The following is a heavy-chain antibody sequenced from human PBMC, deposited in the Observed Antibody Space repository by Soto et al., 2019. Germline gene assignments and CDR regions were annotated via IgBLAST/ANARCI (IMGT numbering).Heavy chain of an antibody. Sequence: EVQLLGSGGGLVQPGGSLRLSCTASGLPHSSFAMMWVRQAPGKGLECVSGIYGSGRGIEYADSVKGRFTISRDNSKNTVYLQMTDLRADDTAVYYCAKDAVYNDGLWLMDHWGQGTQVTVSS. CDR3: AKDAVYNDGLWLMDH. V-gene: IGHV3-23*05. J-gene: IGHJ4*02. CDR1: GLPHSSFA. CDR2: IYGSGRGI. D-gene: IGHD2-21*01.